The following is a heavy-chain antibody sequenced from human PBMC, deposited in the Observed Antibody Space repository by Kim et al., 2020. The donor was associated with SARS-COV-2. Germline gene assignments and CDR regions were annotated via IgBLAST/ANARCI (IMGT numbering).Heavy chain of an antibody. CDR2: T. J-gene: IGHJ4*02. D-gene: IGHD6-13*01. V-gene: IGHV1-8*01. CDR3: ARGVAEGFDY. Sequence: TGCAKKSQGRVTMTRNTSMSTAYMELSSLRSEDTAVYYCARGVAEGFDYWGQGTLVTVSS.